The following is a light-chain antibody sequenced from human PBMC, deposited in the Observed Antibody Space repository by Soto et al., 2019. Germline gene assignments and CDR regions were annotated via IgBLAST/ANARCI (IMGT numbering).Light chain of an antibody. CDR3: QQYKNWPPLT. J-gene: IGKJ4*01. V-gene: IGKV3-15*01. CDR1: QSVSYN. Sequence: EIVMTQSPATLSVSPGETATRSCRASQSVSYNLAWYQQKPGQGPRLLIYGAFTRATGIPARFSGSGSGTEFTLTISSLQSEDFALYYCQQYKNWPPLTFGGGTKVEIK. CDR2: GAF.